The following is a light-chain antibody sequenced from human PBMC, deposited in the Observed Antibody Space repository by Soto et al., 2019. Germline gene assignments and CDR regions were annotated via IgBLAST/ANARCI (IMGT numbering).Light chain of an antibody. J-gene: IGKJ5*01. CDR3: QQLNSYPIT. Sequence: DVLMTQSPLSLPVTLGQPASISCRSSQSLLHSNGYNYLDWYLQKPGQSPQLLIYLGSNRSSGVPDRFSGSGSGTDFTLTISSLQPEDFATYYCQQLNSYPITFGQGTRLENK. CDR2: LGS. CDR1: QSLLHSNGYNY. V-gene: IGKV2-28*01.